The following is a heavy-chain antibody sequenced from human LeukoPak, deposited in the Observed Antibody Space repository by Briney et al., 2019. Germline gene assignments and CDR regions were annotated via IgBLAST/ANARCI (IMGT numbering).Heavy chain of an antibody. V-gene: IGHV3-20*04. D-gene: IGHD6-13*01. CDR3: ARVHSSYLGYTYYYMDV. J-gene: IGHJ6*03. CDR2: INWNGGST. CDR1: GFTFDDYG. Sequence: GGSLRLSCAASGFTFDDYGMSWVRHAPGKGLEWVSGINWNGGSTGYADSVKGRFTISRDNAKNSLYLQMNSLRAEDTAVYYCARVHSSYLGYTYYYMDVWGKGTTVTVSS.